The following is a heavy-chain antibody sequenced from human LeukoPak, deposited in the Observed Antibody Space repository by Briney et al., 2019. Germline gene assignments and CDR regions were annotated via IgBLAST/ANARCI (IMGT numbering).Heavy chain of an antibody. CDR3: ARVDGVPYYYYMDV. CDR2: IYTSGST. D-gene: IGHD3-10*01. Sequence: PSETLSLTCTVSGGSISGYYWSWIRQPAGKGLEWIGRIYTSGSTNYNPSLKSRVTMSVDTSKNQFSLKLSSVTAADTAVYYCARVDGVPYYYYMDVWGKGTTVTVSS. V-gene: IGHV4-4*07. CDR1: GGSISGYY. J-gene: IGHJ6*03.